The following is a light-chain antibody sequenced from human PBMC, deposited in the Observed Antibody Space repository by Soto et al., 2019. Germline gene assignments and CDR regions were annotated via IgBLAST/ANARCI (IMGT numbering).Light chain of an antibody. CDR3: AAWDDSLNGRV. Sequence: QSVLTQPPSVSDAPRQRVTISCSGSWSNIGNNAVSWYQQLPGKAPKLLIYYDDLLPSGVSDRFSGSKSGTSASLAISGLQSEDEANYYCAAWDDSLNGRVFGGGTQLTVL. V-gene: IGLV1-36*01. J-gene: IGLJ2*01. CDR1: WSNIGNNA. CDR2: YDD.